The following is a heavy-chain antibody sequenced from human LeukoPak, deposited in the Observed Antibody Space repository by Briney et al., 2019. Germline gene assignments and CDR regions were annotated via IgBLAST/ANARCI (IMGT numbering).Heavy chain of an antibody. CDR2: ISAYNGNT. CDR3: ARGFGYCSSTSCYEGWFDP. J-gene: IGHJ5*02. CDR1: GYTFTSYG. D-gene: IGHD2-2*01. V-gene: IGHV1-18*01. Sequence: ASVKVSCKASGYTFTSYGISWVRQAPGQGLEWMGWISAYNGNTNYAQKLQGRVTMTTDTSTSTAYMELGSLRSDDTAVYYCARGFGYCSSTSCYEGWFDPWGQGTLVTVSS.